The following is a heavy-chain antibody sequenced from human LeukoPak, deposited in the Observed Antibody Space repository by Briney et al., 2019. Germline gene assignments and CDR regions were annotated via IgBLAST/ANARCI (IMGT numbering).Heavy chain of an antibody. CDR1: GFTFSSYS. CDR3: ACRGYSYGYAVDY. Sequence: GGSLRLSCAASGFTFSSYSMNWVRQAPGKGLEWVSSISSSSSYIYYADSVKGRFTISRGNAKNSLYLQMNSLRAEDTAVYYCACRGYSYGYAVDYWGQGTLVTVSS. CDR2: ISSSSSYI. J-gene: IGHJ4*02. V-gene: IGHV3-21*01. D-gene: IGHD5-18*01.